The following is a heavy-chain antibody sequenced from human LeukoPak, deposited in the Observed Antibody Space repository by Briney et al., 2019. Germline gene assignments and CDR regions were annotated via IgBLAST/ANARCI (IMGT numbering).Heavy chain of an antibody. J-gene: IGHJ4*02. V-gene: IGHV3-30*18. CDR3: TQFDY. CDR1: GFSISPTN. CDR2: ISPDGTYK. Sequence: GGSLRLSCAVSGFSISPTNMHWVRQAPGKGLEWVAVISPDGTYKDYVESVKGRFSISRDNFKNTVYVQMNSLRPEGTAVYYCTQFDYWGQGTLVIVPS.